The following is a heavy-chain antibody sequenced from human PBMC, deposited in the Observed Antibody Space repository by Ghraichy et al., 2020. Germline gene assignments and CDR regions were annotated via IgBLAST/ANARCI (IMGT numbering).Heavy chain of an antibody. V-gene: IGHV3-7*03. CDR1: GFTFSSYW. CDR3: ARENGGSFPGHFDY. CDR2: INQDGVEK. J-gene: IGHJ4*02. Sequence: GGSLRLSCAASGFTFSSYWMTWVRQAPGKGLEWVATINQDGVEKFYVDSVKGRFTISRDNAKTSLYLQVNSLRAEDTAVYYCARENGGSFPGHFDYWGQGTLVTVSS. D-gene: IGHD1-26*01.